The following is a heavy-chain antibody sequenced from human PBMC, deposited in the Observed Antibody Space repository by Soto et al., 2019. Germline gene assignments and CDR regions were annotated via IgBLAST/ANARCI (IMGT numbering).Heavy chain of an antibody. CDR3: ARTTAVPNTLRSRYFFDF. CDR1: GASVSSRSFY. Sequence: SETLSLTCAVSGASVSSRSFYWHWIRQSPDKGLQWIAFTSNYGGTNYNPSLKSRVTILLDTSKNQFSLRLSSVTAADTALYYCARTTAVPNTLRSRYFFDFWGQGTLVTVSS. D-gene: IGHD3-9*01. CDR2: TSNYGGT. V-gene: IGHV4-61*01. J-gene: IGHJ4*02.